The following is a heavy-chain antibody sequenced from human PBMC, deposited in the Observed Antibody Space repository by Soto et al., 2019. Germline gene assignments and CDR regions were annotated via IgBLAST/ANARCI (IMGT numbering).Heavy chain of an antibody. D-gene: IGHD4-17*01. J-gene: IGHJ3*02. V-gene: IGHV4-30-4*01. CDR3: ARYYGGNSDAFDI. Sequence: PSETLSLTCSVSGGSISTDDRYWSWIRQPPGKGLEWIGYIYHTGTTYYNPSLKSRVAISVDTSQNQFSLKLTSVTAADTAVYYCARYYGGNSDAFDIWGQGTMVTVSS. CDR2: IYHTGTT. CDR1: GGSISTDDRY.